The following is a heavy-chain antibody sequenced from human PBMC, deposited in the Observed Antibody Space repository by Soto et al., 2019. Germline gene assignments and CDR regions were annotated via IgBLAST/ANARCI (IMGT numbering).Heavy chain of an antibody. CDR1: GFTFSSYA. J-gene: IGHJ4*02. Sequence: LRLSCAASGFTFSSYAMHWVRQAPGKGLEWVAVISYDGSNKYYADSVKGRFTISRDNSKNTLYLQMNSLRAEDTAVYYCAREMATSRHPFDYWGQGTLVTVSS. V-gene: IGHV3-30-3*01. D-gene: IGHD5-12*01. CDR2: ISYDGSNK. CDR3: AREMATSRHPFDY.